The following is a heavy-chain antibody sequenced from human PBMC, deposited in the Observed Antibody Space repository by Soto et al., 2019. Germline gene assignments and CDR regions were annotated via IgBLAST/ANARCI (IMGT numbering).Heavy chain of an antibody. CDR1: GYTFTSYG. V-gene: IGHV1-18*04. J-gene: IGHJ4*02. D-gene: IGHD2-21*01. CDR3: ARVPSYSTLDY. Sequence: QVQLLQSGAEVKQPGASVKVSCKASGYTFTSYGVSWVRQAPGQGLEWMGWISAYNGDTKYSQKFQGRISLTTATYTRTAYMELRSLRSDDTAVYYCARVPSYSTLDYWGQGTLVTVSS. CDR2: ISAYNGDT.